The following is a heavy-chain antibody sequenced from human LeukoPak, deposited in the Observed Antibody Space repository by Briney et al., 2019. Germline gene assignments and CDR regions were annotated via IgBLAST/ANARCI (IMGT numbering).Heavy chain of an antibody. CDR3: AGGNRRFWSGYSLDPFDI. CDR1: GFTFSSYS. D-gene: IGHD3-3*01. Sequence: GGSLRLSCAASGFTFSSYSMNWVRQAPGKGLEWVSYISRSSSTIYYADSVKGRFTISRDNAKNSLYLQMNSLRDEDTAVYYCAGGNRRFWSGYSLDPFDIWGQGTMVTVSS. J-gene: IGHJ3*02. V-gene: IGHV3-48*02. CDR2: ISRSSSTI.